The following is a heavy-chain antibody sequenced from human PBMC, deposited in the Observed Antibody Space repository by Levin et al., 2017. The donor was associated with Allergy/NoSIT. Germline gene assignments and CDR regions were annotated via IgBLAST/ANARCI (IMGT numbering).Heavy chain of an antibody. J-gene: IGHJ4*02. CDR1: GFIFEEST. Sequence: PGGSLRLSCAASGFIFEESTMHWVRQVTGKGLEWVSLISWDGVTTYYADSVKGRFTISRDNSENSLFLQMNSLRPEDTGLYYCAKDRRSRSPIPAALLEYWGQGTQVTVSS. CDR3: AKDRRSRSPIPAALLEY. V-gene: IGHV3-43*01. D-gene: IGHD1-14*01. CDR2: ISWDGVTT.